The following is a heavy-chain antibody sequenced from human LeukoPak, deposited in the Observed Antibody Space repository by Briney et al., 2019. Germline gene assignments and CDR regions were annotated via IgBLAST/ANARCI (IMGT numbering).Heavy chain of an antibody. V-gene: IGHV4-39*01. D-gene: IGHD4-23*01. CDR1: GGSISSSSYY. CDR2: IYYSGST. CDR3: ASLYGGNSADY. Sequence: PSETLSLTCTVSGGSISSSSYYWGWIRQPPGKGLEWIGSIYYSGSTYYNPSLKSRVTISVDTSKNQFSLKLSSVTAADTAVYYCASLYGGNSADYWGQGTLVNVSS. J-gene: IGHJ4*02.